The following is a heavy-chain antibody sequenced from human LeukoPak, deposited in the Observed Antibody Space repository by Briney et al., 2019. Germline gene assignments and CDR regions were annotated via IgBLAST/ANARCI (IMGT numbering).Heavy chain of an antibody. D-gene: IGHD3-10*01. CDR3: ARDSGYYGSGSYFPNQKFNWFDP. CDR1: GGSISSSSYY. Sequence: SETLSLTCTVSGGSISSSSYYWGWIRQPPGKGLEWVGSIYCSGSTYYNPALKSRVTLSVDTSKNQFSLKLSSVTAADTAVYYCARDSGYYGSGSYFPNQKFNWFDPWGQGTLVTVSS. J-gene: IGHJ5*02. CDR2: IYCSGST. V-gene: IGHV4-39*07.